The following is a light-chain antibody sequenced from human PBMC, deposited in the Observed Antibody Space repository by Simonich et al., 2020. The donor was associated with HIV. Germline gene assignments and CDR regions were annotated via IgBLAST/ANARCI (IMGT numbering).Light chain of an antibody. V-gene: IGLV3-10*01. Sequence: SYELTQPPSVSVSPGQMARITCSGDALPKKYAYWYQQKSGQAPVLVIYEDSKRPSGSPERFSGSSSGTMATLTISGAQVEDEADYYCYSTDSSGNHRAVFGGGTKLTVL. CDR2: EDS. CDR3: YSTDSSGNHRAV. J-gene: IGLJ2*01. CDR1: ALPKKY.